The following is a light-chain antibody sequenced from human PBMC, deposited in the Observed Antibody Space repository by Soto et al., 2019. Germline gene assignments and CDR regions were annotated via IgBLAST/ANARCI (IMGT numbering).Light chain of an antibody. CDR3: QSYDSTVV. Sequence: NFMLTQPHSVSESPGKMVTISCTRSSGSIASNYVQWYQQRPGSAPTSVIYGDNQRPSGVPDRFSGAIDSSSNSASLTISGLKTEDEADYYCQSYDSTVVFGGGTKLTVL. J-gene: IGLJ2*01. V-gene: IGLV6-57*04. CDR1: SGSIASNY. CDR2: GDN.